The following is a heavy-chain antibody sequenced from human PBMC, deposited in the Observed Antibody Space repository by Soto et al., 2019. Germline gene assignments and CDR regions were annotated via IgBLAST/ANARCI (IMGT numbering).Heavy chain of an antibody. J-gene: IGHJ4*02. CDR3: AKDLEGDPPCFDY. CDR1: GFTFGSYA. D-gene: IGHD2-21*01. CDR2: ISGSGGST. Sequence: GRSLRLSCAASGFTFGSYAMHCVRQAPGKGLEWVSAISGSGGSTYYADSVKGRFTISRDNSKNTLYLQMNSLRAEDTAVYYCAKDLEGDPPCFDYWGQGTLVTVSS. V-gene: IGHV3-23*01.